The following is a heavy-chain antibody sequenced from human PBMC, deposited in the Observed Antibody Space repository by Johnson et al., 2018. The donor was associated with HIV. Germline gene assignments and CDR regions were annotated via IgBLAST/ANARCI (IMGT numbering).Heavy chain of an antibody. V-gene: IGHV3-48*04. CDR2: ISTSGSTI. Sequence: VQLVESGGDVVQPGRSQRLSCAASGFTFSNHGMHWVRQAPGKGLEWVSYISTSGSTIYYADSVKGRFTISRDNAKNSLYLQMNSLRAEDTAVYYCARGWLFLDAFDIWGQGTMVTVSS. D-gene: IGHD3-9*01. J-gene: IGHJ3*02. CDR1: GFTFSNHG. CDR3: ARGWLFLDAFDI.